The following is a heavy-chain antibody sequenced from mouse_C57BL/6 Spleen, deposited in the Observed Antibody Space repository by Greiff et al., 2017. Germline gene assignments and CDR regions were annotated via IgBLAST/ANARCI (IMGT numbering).Heavy chain of an antibody. Sequence: VKLQQPGAELVRPGSSVQLSCKASGYTFPSYWMHWVKQRPIQGLAWIGTIDPSASEPHYNQKFKDKAPLTVDKSSSTAYMQLSSLTSEDSAVYYCARRGLHGAMDDWGQGTSVTVSS. D-gene: IGHD2-4*01. J-gene: IGHJ4*01. CDR2: IDPSASEP. V-gene: IGHV1-52*01. CDR3: ARRGLHGAMDD. CDR1: GYTFPSYW.